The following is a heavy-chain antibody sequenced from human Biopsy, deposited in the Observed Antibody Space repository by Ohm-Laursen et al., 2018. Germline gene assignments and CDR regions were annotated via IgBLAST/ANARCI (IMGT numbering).Heavy chain of an antibody. V-gene: IGHV4-39*01. Sequence: GTLSLTCTVSGGSVSSNVAYWAWIRQPPGKGLESIGSIFYSGITYYNPSLQSRVTMSVDTSKNQLSLNLTSVTAADTALYYCARRLVYRVFDSWAKGTLVTVSS. D-gene: IGHD5/OR15-5a*01. CDR1: GGSVSSNVAY. CDR2: IFYSGIT. J-gene: IGHJ4*02. CDR3: ARRLVYRVFDS.